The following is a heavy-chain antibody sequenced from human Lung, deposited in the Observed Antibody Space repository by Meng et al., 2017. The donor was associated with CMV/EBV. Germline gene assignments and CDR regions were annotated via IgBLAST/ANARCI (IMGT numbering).Heavy chain of an antibody. V-gene: IGHV3-7*01. CDR1: GFTFSGYW. D-gene: IGHD2-15*01. CDR2: IKQDGSEE. CDR3: ATDCTFGSCSHTGYYSYYYGMGV. Sequence: SXAASGFTFSGYWMTWVRQAPGKGLEWVANIKQDGSEEYYVDSVKGRFTISRDNAKNTLYLQMNSLRAEDTAVYYCATDCTFGSCSHTGYYSYYYGMGVWGQGTAVTVSS. J-gene: IGHJ6*02.